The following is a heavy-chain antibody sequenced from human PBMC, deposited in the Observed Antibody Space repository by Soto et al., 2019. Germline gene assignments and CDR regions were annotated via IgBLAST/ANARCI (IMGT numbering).Heavy chain of an antibody. CDR1: GGSIRSYY. V-gene: IGHV4-59*04. J-gene: IGHJ4*02. CDR3: TKNSAYALDY. CDR2: MHHIGST. D-gene: IGHD5-12*01. Sequence: PSETLSLTCTVSGGSIRSYYWSWIRQPPGKGLEWIGEMHHIGSTNYNPSLKSRVTMSVDTSKNQFFLKLNSVTAADTAVYYCTKNSAYALDYWGQGTLVTVSS.